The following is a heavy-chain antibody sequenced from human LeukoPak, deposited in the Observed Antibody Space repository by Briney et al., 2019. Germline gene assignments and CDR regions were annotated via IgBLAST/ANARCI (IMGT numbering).Heavy chain of an antibody. J-gene: IGHJ4*02. D-gene: IGHD4-23*01. CDR1: RLTFDDYA. Sequence: PGRSLRLSCAASRLTFDDYAMHWVRQAAGKGVEGVSGISWNSGSIGYANSVKGRFTISRDNAKNSLYLQMNSLRAEDTALYYCAKSSPYGGNYFDYWGQGTLVTVSS. V-gene: IGHV3-9*01. CDR2: ISWNSGSI. CDR3: AKSSPYGGNYFDY.